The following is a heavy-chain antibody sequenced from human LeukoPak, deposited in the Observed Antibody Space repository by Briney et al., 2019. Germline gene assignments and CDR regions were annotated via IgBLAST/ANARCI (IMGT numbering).Heavy chain of an antibody. V-gene: IGHV3-33*01. CDR2: ICYDGSNK. CDR1: GFTFSSYG. Sequence: PGWALRLSCAASGFTFSSYGMHWVRQAPGKGLEGVAVICYDGSNKYYADSVKGRFTISRDNSKNTLYLQMNSLRAEDTAVYYCARGPELRFLEWLSEGEYYFDYWGQGTLVTVSS. D-gene: IGHD3-3*01. J-gene: IGHJ4*02. CDR3: ARGPELRFLEWLSEGEYYFDY.